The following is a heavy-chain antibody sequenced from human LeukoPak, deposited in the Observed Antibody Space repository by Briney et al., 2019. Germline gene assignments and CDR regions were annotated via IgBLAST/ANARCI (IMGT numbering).Heavy chain of an antibody. CDR1: GYTFTNLD. V-gene: IGHV1-8*01. Sequence: ASVNVSCKTSGYTFTNLDINWLRQAPGQGLEWVGWMSPNSGDTGYAQKFQGRVSMTRDIFKSTAYMELSSLRSEDTAIYYCASNPPNTGDFYYWGLGTLVTVSS. J-gene: IGHJ4*02. D-gene: IGHD1-1*01. CDR2: MSPNSGDT. CDR3: ASNPPNTGDFYY.